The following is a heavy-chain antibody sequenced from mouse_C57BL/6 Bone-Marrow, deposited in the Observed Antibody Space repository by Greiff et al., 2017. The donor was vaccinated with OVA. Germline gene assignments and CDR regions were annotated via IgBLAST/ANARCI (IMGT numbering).Heavy chain of an antibody. CDR3: AKNRGGLRNYAMDY. Sequence: VQLQQSGPGLVQPSPSLSITCTVSGFSLTSYGVHWVRQSPGKGLEWLGVIWRGGSTDYNAAFMSRLSITKDNSKSQVFFKMNSLQADDTAIYYCAKNRGGLRNYAMDYWGQGTSVTVSS. V-gene: IGHV2-5*01. CDR1: GFSLTSYG. CDR2: IWRGGST. J-gene: IGHJ4*01. D-gene: IGHD1-1*01.